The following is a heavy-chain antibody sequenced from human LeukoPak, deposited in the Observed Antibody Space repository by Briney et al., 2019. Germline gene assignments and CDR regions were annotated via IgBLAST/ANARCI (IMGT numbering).Heavy chain of an antibody. D-gene: IGHD5-18*01. Sequence: CKASGYTLTSYGISWVRQAPGQGLEGMGWSSFYNGNTNYARKSEGRVTMNTDTSTSTDYMELRSLTSDDTAVYYCARAYGGYSYGSDHWGQGTLVIVSS. CDR3: ARAYGGYSYGSDH. J-gene: IGHJ4*02. V-gene: IGHV1-18*01. CDR1: GYTLTSYG. CDR2: SSFYNGNT.